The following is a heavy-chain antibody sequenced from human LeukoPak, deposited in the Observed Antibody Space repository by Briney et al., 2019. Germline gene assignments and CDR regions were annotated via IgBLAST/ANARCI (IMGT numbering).Heavy chain of an antibody. CDR2: ISAYNGNT. J-gene: IGHJ3*02. Sequence: GASVKVSCKASGYTFTSYGISWVRQAPGQGLEWMGWISAYNGNTNYAQKLQGRVTMTTDTSTSTAYMELRSLRSDDTAVCYCARVMVVVAATAFDIWGQGTMVTVSS. V-gene: IGHV1-18*01. CDR3: ARVMVVVAATAFDI. CDR1: GYTFTSYG. D-gene: IGHD2-15*01.